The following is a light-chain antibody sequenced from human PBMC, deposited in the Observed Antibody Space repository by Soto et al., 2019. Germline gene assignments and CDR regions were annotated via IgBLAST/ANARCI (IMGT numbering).Light chain of an antibody. CDR1: SSDIGGYNY. J-gene: IGLJ1*01. CDR3: GAWDISMNVYV. CDR2: EVS. V-gene: IGLV2-8*01. Sequence: QSVLTQPPSASGSPGQSVTISCTGTSSDIGGYNYVSWYQQHPGKAPKLIIYEVSKRPSGVPDRFSGSNSGNTASLTVSGLQAEDEADYHCGAWDISMNVYVFGGGPKVTVL.